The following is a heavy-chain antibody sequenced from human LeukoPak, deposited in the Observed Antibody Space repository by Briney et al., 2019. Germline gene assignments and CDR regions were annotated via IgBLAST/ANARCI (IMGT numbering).Heavy chain of an antibody. CDR3: ARFSSIAAAFDY. CDR1: GGSFSTYY. J-gene: IGHJ4*02. Sequence: SETLSLTCTVSGGSFSTYYWSWIRQPAGKGLEWIGRIYTSGSTNYNPSPKSRVTMSVDMSKNQFSLNLSSVTAADTAVYYCARFSSIAAAFDYWGQGTLVTVSS. CDR2: IYTSGST. V-gene: IGHV4-4*07. D-gene: IGHD6-6*01.